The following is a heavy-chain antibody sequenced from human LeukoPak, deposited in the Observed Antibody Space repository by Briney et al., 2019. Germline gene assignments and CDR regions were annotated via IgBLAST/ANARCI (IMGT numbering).Heavy chain of an antibody. CDR1: GFTYTGSW. D-gene: IGHD3-22*01. CDR2: INEVRSEK. V-gene: IGHV3-7*05. Sequence: RGSLRLSRAPCGFTYTGSWVICVRQAPGTGLEWGDNINEVRSEKYYVDSVKGRFTISRDNSKTALYLQMNSLIAEDTAVYYCARDRLNVIVVVNDAFVIWGEGTMVSVS. CDR3: ARDRLNVIVVVNDAFVI. J-gene: IGHJ3*02.